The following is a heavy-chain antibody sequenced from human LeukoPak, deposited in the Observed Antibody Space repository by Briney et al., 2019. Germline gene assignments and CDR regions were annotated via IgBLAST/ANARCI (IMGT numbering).Heavy chain of an antibody. V-gene: IGHV4-4*07. D-gene: IGHD6-13*01. Sequence: SETLSLTCTVSGGSISSYYWSWIRQPAGKGLEWIGRIYTSGSTNYNPSLKSRVTMSVDTSKNQFSLKLSSVTAADTAVYYCARHQYSSSWYMGFDYWGQGTLVTVSS. CDR1: GGSISSYY. CDR2: IYTSGST. CDR3: ARHQYSSSWYMGFDY. J-gene: IGHJ4*02.